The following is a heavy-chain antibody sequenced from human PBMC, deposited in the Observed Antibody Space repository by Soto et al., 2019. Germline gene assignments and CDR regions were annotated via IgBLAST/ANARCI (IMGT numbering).Heavy chain of an antibody. V-gene: IGHV1-69*06. Sequence: GASVNVSCKASGYSFINYDINWERQAPGQGLEVMGGIIPIFGTANYAQKFQGRVTITADKSTSTAYMELSSLRSEDTAVYYCARDLPRFGELPGYYYYYHGMDVWGQGTTVTVSS. CDR3: ARDLPRFGELPGYYYYYHGMDV. D-gene: IGHD3-10*01. J-gene: IGHJ6*02. CDR1: GYSFINYD. CDR2: IIPIFGTA.